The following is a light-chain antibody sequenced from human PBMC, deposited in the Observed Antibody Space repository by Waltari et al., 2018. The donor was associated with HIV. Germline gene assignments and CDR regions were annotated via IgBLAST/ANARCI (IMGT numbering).Light chain of an antibody. J-gene: IGLJ2*01. CDR2: NNN. V-gene: IGLV1-44*01. CDR3: AAWDDNVNGL. CDR1: RSSLGSNS. Sequence: QSLLIQPPSASGTAGPRVTISCSGRRSSLGSNSVTWYQQLPGAAPTLLIYNNNQRPSGVPDRFSGSKSGTSASLAISGLQSEDEGDYYCAAWDDNVNGLFGGGTKLTVL.